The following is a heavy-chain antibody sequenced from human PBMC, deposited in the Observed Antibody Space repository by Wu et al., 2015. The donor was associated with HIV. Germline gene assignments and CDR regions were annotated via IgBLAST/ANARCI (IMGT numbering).Heavy chain of an antibody. CDR1: GYTFTSYD. V-gene: IGHV1-8*01. CDR2: MNPNSGNT. J-gene: IGHJ6*04. CDR3: ASVAAAGHYYYGMDV. Sequence: QVQLVQSGAEVKKPGASVKVSCKASGYTFTSYDINWVRQATGQGLEWMGWMNPNSGNTGYAQKFQGRVTMTRNTSISTAYMELSSLRSEDTAVYYCASVAAAGHYYYGMDVWAEGTTVTVSS. D-gene: IGHD6-13*01.